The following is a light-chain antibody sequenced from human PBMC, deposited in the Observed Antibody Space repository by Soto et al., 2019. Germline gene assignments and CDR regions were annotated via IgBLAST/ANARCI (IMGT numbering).Light chain of an antibody. CDR2: KTS. CDR1: QSISDL. CDR3: QQYNSYSRT. J-gene: IGKJ1*01. V-gene: IGKV1-5*03. Sequence: DIQMTQSPSTLSASVGDRVTITCRASQSISDLLAWYQQKPGKAPKLLIYKTSSLESGVPSRFSGGGSGTEVTLTISSLQPDDFATYYCQQYNSYSRTFGQGTKVEIK.